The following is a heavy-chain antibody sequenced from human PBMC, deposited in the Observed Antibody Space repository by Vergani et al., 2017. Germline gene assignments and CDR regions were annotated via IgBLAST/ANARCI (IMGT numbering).Heavy chain of an antibody. CDR1: GFTFSGSA. J-gene: IGHJ4*02. V-gene: IGHV3-73*01. CDR3: TSCDYGDSILGLNFDY. CDR2: ISSKANSYST. Sequence: EVQLVESGGGLVQPGGSLKLSCAASGFTFSGSAMHWVRQASGKGLEWVGRISSKANSYSTAYAASVKGRFTIPRDDSKNTAYLQMNSLKTEDTAVYYCTSCDYGDSILGLNFDYWGQGTLVTVSS. D-gene: IGHD4-17*01.